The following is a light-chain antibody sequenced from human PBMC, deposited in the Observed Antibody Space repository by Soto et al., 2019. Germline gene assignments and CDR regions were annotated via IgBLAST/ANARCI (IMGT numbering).Light chain of an antibody. V-gene: IGLV4-69*01. Sequence: QPVLTQSPSASASLGASVKLTYTLSSGHSSYAIAWHQQQPEKGPRFLMKLNSDGSHSKGDGISDRFSGSSSGAERYLTISSLQSEDEADYYCQTWGADSVIFGGGTKLTVL. CDR3: QTWGADSVI. J-gene: IGLJ2*01. CDR1: SGHSSYA. CDR2: LNSDGSH.